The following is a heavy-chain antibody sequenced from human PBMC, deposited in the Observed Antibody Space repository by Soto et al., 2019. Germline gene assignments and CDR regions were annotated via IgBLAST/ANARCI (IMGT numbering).Heavy chain of an antibody. CDR3: AREGRVVPLYYYYGMDV. D-gene: IGHD2-2*01. V-gene: IGHV3-30-3*01. CDR2: ISYDGSNK. J-gene: IGHJ6*02. Sequence: QVQLVESGGGVVQPGRSLRLSCAASGFTFSSYAMHWVRQAPGKGLEWVAVISYDGSNKYYADSVKGRFTISRDNSKNTTYLQMNSLMAEDTAVYYCAREGRVVPLYYYYGMDVWGQGTTVTVSS. CDR1: GFTFSSYA.